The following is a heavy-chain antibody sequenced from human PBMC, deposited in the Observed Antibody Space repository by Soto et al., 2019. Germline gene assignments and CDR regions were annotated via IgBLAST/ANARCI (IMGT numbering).Heavy chain of an antibody. Sequence: QVQLVQSGAEVKKPGSSVKVSCKAPGGSFSSYAINWVRQAPGQGLEWRGGIIPMSATRTYAQKFQDRVKITADESNTTVYMELSSLQSEDTAVYYCARPIRYYDVWRDYPPFDYWGQGTLVTVSS. J-gene: IGHJ4*02. D-gene: IGHD3-3*01. CDR3: ARPIRYYDVWRDYPPFDY. V-gene: IGHV1-69*01. CDR1: GGSFSSYA. CDR2: IIPMSATR.